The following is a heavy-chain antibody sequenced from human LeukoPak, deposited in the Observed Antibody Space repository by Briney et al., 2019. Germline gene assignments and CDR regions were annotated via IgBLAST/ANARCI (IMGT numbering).Heavy chain of an antibody. Sequence: GGSLRLSCAASGFTVSNNRLSWVRQAPGMGLEWVSTIYSDGNTYYPDSVKGRFAISRDGSKNTLYLQLNSLRTEDTAIYYCVREREGSNSEHWGQGTLVTVSS. CDR3: VREREGSNSEH. V-gene: IGHV3-53*01. CDR2: IYSDGNT. CDR1: GFTVSNNR. J-gene: IGHJ1*01. D-gene: IGHD1-26*01.